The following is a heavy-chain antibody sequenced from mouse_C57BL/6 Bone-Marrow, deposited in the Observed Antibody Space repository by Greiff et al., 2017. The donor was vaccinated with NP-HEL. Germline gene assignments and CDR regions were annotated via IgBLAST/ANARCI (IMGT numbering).Heavy chain of an antibody. CDR1: GFTFSSYA. J-gene: IGHJ4*01. D-gene: IGHD2-12*01. CDR2: ISDGGSYT. V-gene: IGHV5-4*01. Sequence: EVMLVESGGGLVKPGGSLKLSCAASGFTFSSYAMSWVRQTPEKRLEWVATISDGGSYTYYPDNVKGRFTISRDNAKNNLYLQMSHLKSEDTAMYYCARDALRPLMDYWGQGTSVTVSS. CDR3: ARDALRPLMDY.